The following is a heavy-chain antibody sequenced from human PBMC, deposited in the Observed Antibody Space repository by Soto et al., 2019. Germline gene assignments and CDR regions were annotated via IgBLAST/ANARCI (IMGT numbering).Heavy chain of an antibody. D-gene: IGHD3-22*01. CDR3: AKTGSRTWLFTGCAP. Sequence: QVQLVESGGGVVQPGRSLRLSCAASGFTFSTYGMHWVRQAPGKGLEWVAVISSDGDNTYYADSVKGRFTISRDNSINSLYLHMNSLRDEDTAVYYCAKTGSRTWLFTGCAPWGKGTLVIVSS. CDR1: GFTFSTYG. CDR2: ISSDGDNT. V-gene: IGHV3-30*18. J-gene: IGHJ5*02.